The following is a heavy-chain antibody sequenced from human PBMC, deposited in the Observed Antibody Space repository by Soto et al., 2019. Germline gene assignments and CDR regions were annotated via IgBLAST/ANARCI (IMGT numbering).Heavy chain of an antibody. J-gene: IGHJ6*01. D-gene: IGHD1-26*01. CDR1: GFTFSDHY. CDR3: TRGLLGGAPSYTFHGMDV. CDR2: SRNRVNSHTT. Sequence: EVQLVESGGGLVQPGGSLRLSCAASGFTFSDHYMDWVRQAPGKGLVWVARSRNRVNSHTTEYAASVKGRFTISRDESKSSLYLQMNSLKIEDTALYYCTRGLLGGAPSYTFHGMDVWGQGTTVTVSS. V-gene: IGHV3-72*01.